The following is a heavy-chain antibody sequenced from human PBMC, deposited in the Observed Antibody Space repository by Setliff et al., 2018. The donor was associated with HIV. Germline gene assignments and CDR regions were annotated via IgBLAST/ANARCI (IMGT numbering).Heavy chain of an antibody. CDR3: VHVSFYREVYFDA. CDR2: IYWDDDV. D-gene: IGHD3-16*02. V-gene: IGHV2-5*02. CDR1: GFSLGSSGVG. Sequence: SGPPGEPPQTLTLTCTVSGFSLGSSGVGVGWVRQPPGEGLEWLALIYWDDDVRYNPSLKSRLTITKDTSRNQVDLTVSNLDPVDTATYFCVHVSFYREVYFDAWGQGILVTVSS. J-gene: IGHJ4*01.